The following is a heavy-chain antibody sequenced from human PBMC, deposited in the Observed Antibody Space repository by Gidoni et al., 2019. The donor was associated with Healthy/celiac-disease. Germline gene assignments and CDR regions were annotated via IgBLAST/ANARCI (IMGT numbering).Heavy chain of an antibody. D-gene: IGHD2-2*01. J-gene: IGHJ4*02. CDR2: IKQDGSEK. V-gene: IGHV3-7*03. CDR3: ARDGVVVPAADYFDY. CDR1: GFTFSSYW. Sequence: VQLVESGGGLVQPGGSLRLSCAASGFTFSSYWMSWVRQAPGKGLEWVANIKQDGSEKYYVDSVKGRFNISRDNAKNSLYLQMNSLRAEDTAVYYCARDGVVVPAADYFDYWGQGTLVTVSS.